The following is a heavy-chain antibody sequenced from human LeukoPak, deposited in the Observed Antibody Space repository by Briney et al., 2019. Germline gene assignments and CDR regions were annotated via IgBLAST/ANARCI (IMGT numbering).Heavy chain of an antibody. J-gene: IGHJ4*02. CDR3: ARGYSSSWYSPHFDY. CDR2: IYYSGST. CDR1: GGSISSYY. Sequence: SATLSLTCTVSGGSISSYYWSWIRQPPGKGLEWIGYIYYSGSTNYNPSLKSRVTISVDTSKNQFSLKLSSVTAADTAVYYCARGYSSSWYSPHFDYWGQGTLVTVSS. V-gene: IGHV4-59*01. D-gene: IGHD6-13*01.